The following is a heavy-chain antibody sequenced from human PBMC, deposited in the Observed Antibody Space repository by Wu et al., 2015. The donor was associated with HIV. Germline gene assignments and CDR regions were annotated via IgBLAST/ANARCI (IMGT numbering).Heavy chain of an antibody. J-gene: IGHJ4*01. CDR1: GYFFSEFL. CDR2: INPKTGKA. V-gene: IGHV1/OR15-1*04. CDR3: VRDGGPVEFDF. D-gene: IGHD3-16*01. Sequence: QVQLVQSGPEFKEPGASVKVSCKGSGYFFSEFLYTLGSRQAPGDGPEWMGFINPKTGKAKYEEKFRDRISLSRDASVRTHYLQITRLTIEDAATYYCVRDGGPVEFDFWGQGTPVFVSS.